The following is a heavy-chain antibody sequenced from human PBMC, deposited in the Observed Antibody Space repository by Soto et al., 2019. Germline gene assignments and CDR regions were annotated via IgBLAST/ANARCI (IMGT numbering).Heavy chain of an antibody. CDR2: IHYSGSI. D-gene: IGHD3-9*01. V-gene: IGHV4-61*01. CDR3: ARVNYDILTGYSAFLFDY. Sequence: SETLSLTCTVSGGSISYEYFHWTWIRQSPGKGLEWIGYIHYSGSIIYNPSFKSRVTISVDTSKNQFSLKLSSVTAADTAVYYCARVNYDILTGYSAFLFDYWGQGTLVTVSS. CDR1: GGSISYEYFH. J-gene: IGHJ4*02.